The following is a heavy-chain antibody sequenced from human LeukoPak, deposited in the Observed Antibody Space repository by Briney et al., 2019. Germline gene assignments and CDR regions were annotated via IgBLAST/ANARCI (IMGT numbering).Heavy chain of an antibody. CDR2: ISYDGSNK. V-gene: IGHV3-30-3*01. CDR1: GFTFSSYA. D-gene: IGHD3-22*01. J-gene: IGHJ4*02. CDR3: ASPPNMYYYDSSGPIDY. Sequence: GGSLTLSCAASGFTFSSYAMHWVRQPPGKGRYWVAVISYDGSNKYYADSEKGRFTISRDTSKNTLYLQMNSLRAEDTAVYYCASPPNMYYYDSSGPIDYWGQGTLVTVSS.